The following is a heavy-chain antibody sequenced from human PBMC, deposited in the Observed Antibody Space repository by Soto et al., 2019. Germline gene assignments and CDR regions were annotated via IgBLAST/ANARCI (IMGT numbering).Heavy chain of an antibody. D-gene: IGHD5-18*01. CDR2: ISGSGGST. V-gene: IGHV3-23*01. CDR3: EKDNGGYRFDY. J-gene: IGHJ4*02. CDR1: GFTFSSYA. Sequence: GGSLRLSCAASGFTFSSYAMSWVRQAPGKGLEWVSAISGSGGSTYYADSVKGRFTISRDNSKNTLYLQMNSQRAEDTAVYYCEKDNGGYRFDYWGQGTLVTVSS.